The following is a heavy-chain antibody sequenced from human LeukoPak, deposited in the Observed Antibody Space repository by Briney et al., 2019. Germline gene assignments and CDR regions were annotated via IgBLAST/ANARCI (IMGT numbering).Heavy chain of an antibody. J-gene: IGHJ6*02. Sequence: GGSLRLSCAASGFTFSSYGMHWVRQAPGKGLEWVAVISYDGSNKYYADSVKGRFTISRDNSKNTLYLQMNSLRAEDTAVYYCAKGTLWSRSYGVDVWGQGTTVTVSS. V-gene: IGHV3-30*18. D-gene: IGHD3-3*01. CDR3: AKGTLWSRSYGVDV. CDR1: GFTFSSYG. CDR2: ISYDGSNK.